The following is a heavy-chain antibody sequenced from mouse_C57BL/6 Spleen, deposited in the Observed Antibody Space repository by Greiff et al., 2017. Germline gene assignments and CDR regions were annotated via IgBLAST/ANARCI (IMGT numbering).Heavy chain of an antibody. Sequence: EVQLQQSGPELVKPGASVKISCKASGYTFTDYYMNWVKQSHGKSLEWIGDINPNNGGTSYNQKFKGKATLTVDKSSSTAYMELRSLTSEDSAVYYCARNYENDYWGQGITLTVSS. V-gene: IGHV1-26*01. CDR2: INPNNGGT. D-gene: IGHD2-1*01. CDR3: ARNYENDY. J-gene: IGHJ2*01. CDR1: GYTFTDYY.